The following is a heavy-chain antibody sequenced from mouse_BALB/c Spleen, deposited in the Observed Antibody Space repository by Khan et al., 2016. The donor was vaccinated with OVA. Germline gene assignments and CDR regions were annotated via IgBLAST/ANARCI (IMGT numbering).Heavy chain of an antibody. J-gene: IGHJ3*01. V-gene: IGHV1S135*01. CDR2: IDPFSGGT. Sequence: VQLKQSGPELMKPGASVKISCRASGYSFTTYYIHWMMQSHGKSLEWIGYIDPFSGGTTYNQKFKGKATLTVDKSSSKAYILLSNLKSEDSAVYYCTRHGYVAWFTYWGQGTLVTVSA. CDR3: TRHGYVAWFTY. CDR1: GYSFTTYY. D-gene: IGHD2-2*01.